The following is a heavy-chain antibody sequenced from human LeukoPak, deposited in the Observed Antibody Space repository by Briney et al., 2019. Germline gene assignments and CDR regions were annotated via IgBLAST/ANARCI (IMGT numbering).Heavy chain of an antibody. CDR2: ISGSGGST. V-gene: IGHV3-23*01. CDR3: TRGAGTGWRFDS. CDR1: GFTFSGYG. J-gene: IGHJ4*02. Sequence: GGSLRLSCAASGFTFSGYGMSWVRQAPGKGLEWVSAISGSGGSTYYADSVKGRFTISRDNSKNTLYLQMNSLKADDTAVYYCTRGAGTGWRFDSWGQGTLVTVSS. D-gene: IGHD6-19*01.